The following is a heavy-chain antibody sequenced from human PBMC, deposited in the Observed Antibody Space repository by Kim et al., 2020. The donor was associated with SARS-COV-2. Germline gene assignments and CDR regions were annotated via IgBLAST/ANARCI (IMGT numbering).Heavy chain of an antibody. D-gene: IGHD6-13*01. J-gene: IGHJ4*02. Sequence: GGSLRLSCEASGFTFSNYWMSWVRQAPGKGLEWVANIKKDGGEKHYVASVKGRFTISRDDAKNSLYLQMSSLGAEDTAVYYCAGGIAAALYWGQGTLVTVSS. CDR1: GFTFSNYW. V-gene: IGHV3-7*05. CDR3: AGGIAAALY. CDR2: IKKDGGEK.